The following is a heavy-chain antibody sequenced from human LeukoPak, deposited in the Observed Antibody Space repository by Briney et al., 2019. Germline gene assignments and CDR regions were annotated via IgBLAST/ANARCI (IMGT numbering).Heavy chain of an antibody. Sequence: GGSLRLSCAASGFTFSSYWMHWVRQAPGKGLVWVSRINSDGSSTSYADSVKGRFTISRDNAKNTLYLQMNSLRAEDTAVYYCARARELQGYCSGGSCYSGSYYFDYWGQGTLVTVSS. J-gene: IGHJ4*02. CDR1: GFTFSSYW. D-gene: IGHD2-15*01. CDR3: ARARELQGYCSGGSCYSGSYYFDY. V-gene: IGHV3-74*01. CDR2: INSDGSST.